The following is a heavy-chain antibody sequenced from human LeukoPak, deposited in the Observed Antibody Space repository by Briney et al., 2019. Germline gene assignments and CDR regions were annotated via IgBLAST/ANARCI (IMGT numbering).Heavy chain of an antibody. J-gene: IGHJ5*02. CDR1: GFSFSDPE. Sequence: GGFLRLSCAGFGFSFSDPEISWMRQASGKGPEWVSSIRGSGSNTVIHYVDSVKGRFTISRDSTKNLVYLQMNSLRDYDPAVYYCDYRGTWGQGTLVTVSS. V-gene: IGHV3-11*04. CDR2: IRGSGSNTVI. CDR3: DYRGT. D-gene: IGHD3-10*01.